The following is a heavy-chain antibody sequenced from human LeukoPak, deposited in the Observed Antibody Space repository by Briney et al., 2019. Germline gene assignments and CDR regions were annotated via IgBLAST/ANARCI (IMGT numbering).Heavy chain of an antibody. J-gene: IGHJ4*02. CDR1: GFTFSSYA. D-gene: IGHD3-9*01. V-gene: IGHV3-30*04. Sequence: HPGGSLRLSCAASGFTFSSYAMHWVRQAPGKGLEWVALIPYDGSNKYYADSVKGRFTVSRDNSKNTLYLQMISLRAEDTAVYYCAKDHRYFEYLGKAADYWGPGTMVTVSS. CDR3: AKDHRYFEYLGKAADY. CDR2: IPYDGSNK.